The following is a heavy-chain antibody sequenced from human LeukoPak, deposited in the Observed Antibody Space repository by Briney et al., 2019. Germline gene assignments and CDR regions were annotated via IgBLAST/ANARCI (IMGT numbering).Heavy chain of an antibody. J-gene: IGHJ4*02. CDR3: ARGLPGGGILDY. CDR2: INHSGNT. V-gene: IGHV4-34*01. CDR1: GGPFSGYY. Sequence: SETLSLTCAVYGGPFSGYYWNWISQPPGKGLEWIGEINHSGNTNYNPSLESRVIISVDTSKNQISLKMSSVTAADTAVFFCARGLPGGGILDYWGQGNLVTVSS. D-gene: IGHD3-16*01.